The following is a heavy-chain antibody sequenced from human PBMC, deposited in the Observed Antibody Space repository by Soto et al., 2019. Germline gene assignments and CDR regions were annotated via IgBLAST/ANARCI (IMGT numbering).Heavy chain of an antibody. Sequence: QVQLAESGGGVVQPGRSLRLSCAASGFTFSNHGIQWVRQAPGKGMEWVATIWYDGSNKYYGESVKGRFNISRDNSTKTVYLQMNSLRAEDSAVYYCATDRYSIPTPGTDVWGQGTTVTVSS. CDR3: ATDRYSIPTPGTDV. CDR2: IWYDGSNK. CDR1: GFTFSNHG. J-gene: IGHJ6*02. V-gene: IGHV3-33*01. D-gene: IGHD4-4*01.